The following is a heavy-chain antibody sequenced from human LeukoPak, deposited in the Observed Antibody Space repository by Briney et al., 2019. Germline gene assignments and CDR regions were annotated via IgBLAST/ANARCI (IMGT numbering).Heavy chain of an antibody. CDR1: GGSFSGCY. D-gene: IGHD3-22*01. CDR3: ARGLSRSMIVVVITHRWFDP. V-gene: IGHV4-34*01. CDR2: INHSGST. Sequence: SETLSLTCAVYGGSFSGCYWSWIRQPPGKGLEWIGEINHSGSTNYNPSLKSRVTISVDTSKNQFSLKLSSVTAADTAVYYCARGLSRSMIVVVITHRWFDPWGQGTLVTVSS. J-gene: IGHJ5*02.